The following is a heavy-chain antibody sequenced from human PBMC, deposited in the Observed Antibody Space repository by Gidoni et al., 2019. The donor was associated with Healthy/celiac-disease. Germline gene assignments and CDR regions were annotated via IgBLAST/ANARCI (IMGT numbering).Heavy chain of an antibody. CDR2: IWYDGSNK. CDR3: AREEGGYSSGPFDY. V-gene: IGHV3-33*01. Sequence: QVQLVESGGGVVQPGRSLRLSCAASGFPFSSYGMHWVRQAPGKGLEWVAVIWYDGSNKYYADSVKGRFTISRDNSKNTLYLQMNSLRAEDTAVYYCAREEGGYSSGPFDYWGQGTLVTVSS. CDR1: GFPFSSYG. D-gene: IGHD6-19*01. J-gene: IGHJ4*02.